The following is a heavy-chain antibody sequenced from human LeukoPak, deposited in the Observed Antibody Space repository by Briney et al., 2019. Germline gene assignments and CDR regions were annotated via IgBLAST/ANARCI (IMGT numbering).Heavy chain of an antibody. J-gene: IGHJ5*02. V-gene: IGHV4-39*01. CDR1: GGSIDSRIYF. CDR2: IHYNEST. Sequence: SETLSLTCSVSGGSIDSRIYFWGWIRQFPGKGLEWIGNIHYNESTYYNPSLQNRVTMSMDTSNNQFSLSLTSVTAADTAIYYCGQHCPYPPCNWLNPWGQGTLVTVSS. CDR3: GQHCPYPPCNWLNP.